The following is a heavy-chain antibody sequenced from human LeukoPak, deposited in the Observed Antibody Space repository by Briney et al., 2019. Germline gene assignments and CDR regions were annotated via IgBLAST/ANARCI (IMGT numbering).Heavy chain of an antibody. CDR2: ITHSGST. CDR1: GGSFSGYY. J-gene: IGHJ4*02. CDR3: AXXXXGGYSSSWYDY. D-gene: IGHD6-13*01. V-gene: IGHV4-34*01. Sequence: SETLSLTCAVYGGSFSGYYWSWIRQPPGRGLEWIGEITHSGSTNYNPSLKSRVTISVDTSKNQFSLKLSSVTAADTAVYYCAXXXXGGYSSSWYDYWGQGTLVTVSS.